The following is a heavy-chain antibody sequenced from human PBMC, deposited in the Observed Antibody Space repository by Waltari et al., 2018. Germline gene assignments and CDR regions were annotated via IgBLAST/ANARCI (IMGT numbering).Heavy chain of an antibody. CDR1: GFTFSTYW. D-gene: IGHD3-10*01. CDR3: TTLARGESGDY. J-gene: IGHJ4*02. CDR2: INPDGSQK. V-gene: IGHV3-7*01. Sequence: EVQLVESGGGLVQPGWSLRIPCAASGFTFSTYWMKWIRQAPGKGLEWVANINPDGSQKFYVDSVKGRFTVSRDNAQNSLYLQMNNLRAEDTAVYYCTTLARGESGDYWGQGTLVTVSS.